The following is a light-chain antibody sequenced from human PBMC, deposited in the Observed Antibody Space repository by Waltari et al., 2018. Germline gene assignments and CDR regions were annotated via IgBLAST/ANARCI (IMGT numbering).Light chain of an antibody. J-gene: IGKJ4*01. CDR3: QQRSNWPSVT. Sequence: EIVLTQSPATLSLSPGERATLSCRASQSVRRHLAWYQQTPGQAPRLLIFDASNTAPGIPARFSGCGSGTDFSLTISSLEPEDSAVYYCQQRSNWPSVTVGGGTKVEIK. V-gene: IGKV3-11*01. CDR1: QSVRRH. CDR2: DAS.